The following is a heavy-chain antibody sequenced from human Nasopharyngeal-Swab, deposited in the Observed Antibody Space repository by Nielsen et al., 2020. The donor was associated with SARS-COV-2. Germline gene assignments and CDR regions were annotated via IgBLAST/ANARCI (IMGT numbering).Heavy chain of an antibody. CDR2: ISSDGRTI. D-gene: IGHD5-24*01. CDR3: ASLSRDGYNS. Sequence: GGSLRLSCAASGFSFNLYEMNWVRQAPGKGLEWVSYISSDGRTIYYADSVKGRFTMSRDNAKNSLYLQMNSLRAEDTAVYYCASLSRDGYNSWGQGTLVTVSS. J-gene: IGHJ4*02. CDR1: GFSFNLYE. V-gene: IGHV3-48*03.